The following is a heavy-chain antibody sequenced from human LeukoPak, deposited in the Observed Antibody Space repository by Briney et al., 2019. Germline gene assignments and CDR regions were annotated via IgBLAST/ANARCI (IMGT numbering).Heavy chain of an antibody. CDR2: IRSKAYGETA. D-gene: IGHD1-1*01. CDR3: TRDRGAYNLYDY. Sequence: GGSLRLSCTASGFTFGDYAMSWIRQAPGKGLEWVGFIRSKAYGETADYAASVKGRFTISRDDSKAIAYPQMNSLKTEDTAVYHCTRDRGAYNLYDYWGQGTLVTVSS. J-gene: IGHJ4*02. V-gene: IGHV3-49*03. CDR1: GFTFGDYA.